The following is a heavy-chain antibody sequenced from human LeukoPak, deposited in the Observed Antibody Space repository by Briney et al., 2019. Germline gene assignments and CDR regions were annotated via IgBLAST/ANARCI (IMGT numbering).Heavy chain of an antibody. CDR3: ARGLDAYYGFDI. Sequence: GGSLRLSCAASGFTFTTYWMSWVRQAPGKGLEWVANINQDGIEKYYVASVKGRFTISRDNAKNSMYVQMNSLRAEDTAVYYCARGLDAYYGFDIWGQGTMVTVSS. D-gene: IGHD1-26*01. CDR1: GFTFTTYW. V-gene: IGHV3-7*05. CDR2: INQDGIEK. J-gene: IGHJ3*02.